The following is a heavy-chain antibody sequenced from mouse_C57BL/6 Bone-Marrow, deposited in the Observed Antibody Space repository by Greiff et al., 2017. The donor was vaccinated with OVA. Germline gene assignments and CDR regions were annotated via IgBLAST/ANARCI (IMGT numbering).Heavy chain of an antibody. D-gene: IGHD3-2*02. V-gene: IGHV1-7*01. CDR1: GYTFTSYW. CDR3: ASPKTAQATLFAY. CDR2: INPSSGYT. Sequence: QVQLQQSGAELAKPGASVKLSCKASGYTFTSYWMHWVKQRPGQGLEWIGYINPSSGYTKYNQKFKDKATLTADKSSSTAYMQLSSLTYEDSAVYYGASPKTAQATLFAYWGQGTLVTVSA. J-gene: IGHJ3*01.